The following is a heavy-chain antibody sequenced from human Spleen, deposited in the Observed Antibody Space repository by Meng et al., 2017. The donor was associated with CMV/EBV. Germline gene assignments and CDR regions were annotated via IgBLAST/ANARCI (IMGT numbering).Heavy chain of an antibody. J-gene: IGHJ4*02. V-gene: IGHV4-30-4*08. D-gene: IGHD3-16*01. CDR2: IYYSGST. CDR1: GGAISRGDYY. Sequence: CTVSGGAISRGDYYWGWVRQPPGKGLECIGYIYYSGSTYYNPSLKSRVTISVGTSKNQFSLKLSSVTAADTAVYYCAGAQSTDPPGYWGQGTLVTVSS. CDR3: AGAQSTDPPGY.